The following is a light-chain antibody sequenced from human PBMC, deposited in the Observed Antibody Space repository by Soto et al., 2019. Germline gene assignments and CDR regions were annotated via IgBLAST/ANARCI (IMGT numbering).Light chain of an antibody. CDR3: QQGLT. Sequence: DIPRTQSPSSPSASVGDRVTITCQASQDISNYLNWYQQKPGKAPKLLIYDASNLETGVPSRFSGSGSGTDFTFTISSLQPEDIATYYCQQGLTFGQGTHWRL. J-gene: IGKJ5*01. CDR2: DAS. V-gene: IGKV1-33*01. CDR1: QDISNY.